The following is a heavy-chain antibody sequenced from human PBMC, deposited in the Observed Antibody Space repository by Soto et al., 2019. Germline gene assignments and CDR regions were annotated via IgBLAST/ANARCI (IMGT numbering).Heavy chain of an antibody. J-gene: IGHJ6*03. Sequence: SETLSLTCAVYGGSFSGYYWSWIRQPPGKGLEWIGEINHSGSTNYNPSLKSRVTISVDTSKNQFSLKLSSVTAADTAVYYCARGGRYDILTGYSYYYYYYYMDVWGKGTTVTVSS. CDR3: ARGGRYDILTGYSYYYYYYYMDV. CDR2: INHSGST. CDR1: GGSFSGYY. D-gene: IGHD3-9*01. V-gene: IGHV4-34*01.